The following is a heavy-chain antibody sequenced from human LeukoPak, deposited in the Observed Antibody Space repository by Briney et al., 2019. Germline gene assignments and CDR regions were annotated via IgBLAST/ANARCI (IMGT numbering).Heavy chain of an antibody. J-gene: IGHJ4*02. CDR2: ISSTSSYI. CDR3: ARKNAGPINYYFDY. CDR1: GFTFSSYS. D-gene: IGHD1-1*01. V-gene: IGHV3-21*01. Sequence: PGGSLRLSCAASGFTFSSYSMNWVRQAPGKGLEWVSSISSTSSYIYYADSVKGRFTISRDNAKNSLYLQMNSLRAEDTAVYYCARKNAGPINYYFDYWGQGTLVTVSS.